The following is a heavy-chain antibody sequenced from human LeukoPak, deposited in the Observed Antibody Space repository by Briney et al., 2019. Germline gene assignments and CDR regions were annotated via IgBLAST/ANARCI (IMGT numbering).Heavy chain of an antibody. CDR1: GGTFNSYA. CDR2: IGPNNGNT. Sequence: ASVTVSFKASGGTFNSYAISWVRQAPGQGLEWMGWIGPNNGNTNYAQKLQGRVTMTTDTSTDTAYMELRSLRSDDTAVYYCARDSGGRGHFDFWGQGALVTVSS. CDR3: ARDSGGRGHFDF. J-gene: IGHJ4*02. V-gene: IGHV1-18*01. D-gene: IGHD3-16*01.